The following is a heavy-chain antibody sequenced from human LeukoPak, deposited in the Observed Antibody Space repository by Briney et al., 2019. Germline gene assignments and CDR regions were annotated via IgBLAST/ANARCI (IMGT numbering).Heavy chain of an antibody. D-gene: IGHD3-22*01. V-gene: IGHV4-59*08. CDR1: GGSISSYY. J-gene: IGHJ4*02. CDR3: ARLFGITMIED. Sequence: TSETLSLTCTVSGGSISSYYWSWIRQPPGKGLEWIGYIYYSGSTNYNPSLKSRVTISVDTSKKQFSLKLSSVTAADTAVYYCARLFGITMIEDWGQGTLVTVSS. CDR2: IYYSGST.